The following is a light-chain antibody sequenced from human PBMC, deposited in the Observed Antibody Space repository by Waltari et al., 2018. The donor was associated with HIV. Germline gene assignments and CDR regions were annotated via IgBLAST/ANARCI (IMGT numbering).Light chain of an antibody. Sequence: NVLTQSPGILSLSPGETAIVSCRASQSVSDNYLAWYQPKAGQAPRLLMYGVSTRATVIPVRFSGSGSETDFTLTISGLWPEDFAIYYCQQYASSSFSFRPGTKVEIK. V-gene: IGKV3-20*01. CDR3: QQYASSSFS. J-gene: IGKJ3*01. CDR1: QSVSDNY. CDR2: GVS.